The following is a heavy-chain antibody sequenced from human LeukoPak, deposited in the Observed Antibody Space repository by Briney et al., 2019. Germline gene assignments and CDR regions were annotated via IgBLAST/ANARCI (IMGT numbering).Heavy chain of an antibody. Sequence: PGGSLRLSCAASGFTFSDYYMSWIRQAPGKGLEWVSYISPSGRHTNYADSVKGRFTISRDNAKNSLYLQMNSLRAEDTAVYYCARQPSRQNFDYWGQGALVTVSS. CDR3: ARQPSRQNFDY. D-gene: IGHD6-13*01. CDR1: GFTFSDYY. V-gene: IGHV3-11*03. J-gene: IGHJ4*02. CDR2: ISPSGRHT.